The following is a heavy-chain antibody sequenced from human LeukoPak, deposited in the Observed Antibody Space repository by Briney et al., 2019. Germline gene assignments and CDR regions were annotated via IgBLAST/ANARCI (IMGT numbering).Heavy chain of an antibody. D-gene: IGHD4/OR15-4a*01. Sequence: GGSLRLSCAASGFTFGSNWMDWVRQPPGEGRVWVSRINTDGSSTTYADSGKGRFTISRDNSKNTLYLQMNSLRAEDTAVYSCVRRAGAYSHPYDYWGQRTLGTVSS. CDR2: INTDGSST. J-gene: IGHJ4*02. CDR1: GFTFGSNW. V-gene: IGHV3-74*01. CDR3: VRRAGAYSHPYDY.